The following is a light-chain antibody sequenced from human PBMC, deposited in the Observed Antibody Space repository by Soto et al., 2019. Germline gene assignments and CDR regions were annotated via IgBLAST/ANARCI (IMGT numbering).Light chain of an antibody. J-gene: IGLJ1*01. Sequence: QSALTQPASVSGSHGQSITISFAGSNSDVGTYDYVSCYQQHPGKVHKLLIYDIGNRPSEVSNRFSGSKSDTTATLTTGGLXAQDEADYHCRSYPIISTLYLFGAGTQVTAL. V-gene: IGLV2-14*01. CDR3: RSYPIISTLYL. CDR1: NSDVGTYDY. CDR2: DIG.